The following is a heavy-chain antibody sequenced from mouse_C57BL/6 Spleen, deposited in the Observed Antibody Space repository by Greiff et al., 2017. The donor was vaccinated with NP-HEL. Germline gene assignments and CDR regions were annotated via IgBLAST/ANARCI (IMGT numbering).Heavy chain of an antibody. CDR3: TRGGLYYFDY. Sequence: VQLQQSGAELVRPGASVKLSCTASGFNIKDDYMHWVKQRPEQGLEWIGWIDPENGDTEYASKFQGKATITADTSSNTAYLQLSSLTSEDTAVYYCTRGGLYYFDYWGQGTTLTVSS. V-gene: IGHV14-4*01. CDR1: GFNIKDDY. J-gene: IGHJ2*01. CDR2: IDPENGDT.